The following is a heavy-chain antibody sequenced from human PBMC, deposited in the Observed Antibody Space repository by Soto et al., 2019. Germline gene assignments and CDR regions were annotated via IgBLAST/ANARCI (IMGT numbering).Heavy chain of an antibody. CDR1: AGSLSSGSYY. CDR3: ARGYSSGFFDY. CDR2: IYYSGDT. V-gene: IGHV4-61*01. D-gene: IGHD6-19*01. Sequence: QVQLQESGPGLLKPSETLSLTCTVSAGSLSSGSYYWSWIRQPPGKGLEWIGYIYYSGDTGYNPSLKSGVTISVDTSKNQFSLKLSSVTAADTAVYYCARGYSSGFFDYWGQGTLVTVSS. J-gene: IGHJ4*02.